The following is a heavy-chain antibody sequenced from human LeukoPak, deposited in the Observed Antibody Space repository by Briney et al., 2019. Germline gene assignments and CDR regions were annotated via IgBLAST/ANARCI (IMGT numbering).Heavy chain of an antibody. CDR1: GFSFSSYS. D-gene: IGHD2-2*02. Sequence: GGSLRLSCAASGFSFSSYSIHWVRQAPGKGLEWVANIKQDGSEKYYVDSVKGRFTISRDNAKNSLYLQMNSLRAEDTAVYYCARMHCSSTSCYTDTFDIWGQGTMVTVSS. CDR2: IKQDGSEK. V-gene: IGHV3-7*01. J-gene: IGHJ3*02. CDR3: ARMHCSSTSCYTDTFDI.